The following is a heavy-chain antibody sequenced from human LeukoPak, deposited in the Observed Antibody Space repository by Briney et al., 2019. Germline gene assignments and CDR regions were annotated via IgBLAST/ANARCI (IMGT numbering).Heavy chain of an antibody. CDR1: GFTFSSYS. Sequence: GGSLRLSCAASGFTFSSYSMNWVRQAPGKGLEWVSSISSSSSYIYYADSVKGRFTISRGNAKNSLYLQMNSLRAEDTAVYYCARDTPSCSGGSCYHPVWGQGTLVTVSS. V-gene: IGHV3-21*01. CDR3: ARDTPSCSGGSCYHPV. J-gene: IGHJ4*02. CDR2: ISSSSSYI. D-gene: IGHD2-15*01.